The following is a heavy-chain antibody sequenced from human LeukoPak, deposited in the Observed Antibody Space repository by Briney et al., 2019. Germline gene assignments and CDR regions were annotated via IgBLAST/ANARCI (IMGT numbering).Heavy chain of an antibody. D-gene: IGHD3-10*01. Sequence: SETLSLTCTVFGGSISSYYWSWIRQPPGKGLEWIGYIYYSGSTNYNPSLKSRVTISVDTSKNQFSLKLSSVTAADTAVYYCASSLWFGELFETTPSFDYWGQGTLVTVSS. V-gene: IGHV4-59*01. J-gene: IGHJ4*02. CDR3: ASSLWFGELFETTPSFDY. CDR2: IYYSGST. CDR1: GGSISSYY.